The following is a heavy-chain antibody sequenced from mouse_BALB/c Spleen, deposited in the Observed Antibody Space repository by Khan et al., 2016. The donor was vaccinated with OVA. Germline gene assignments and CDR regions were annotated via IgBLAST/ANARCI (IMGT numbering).Heavy chain of an antibody. CDR2: IWGGGST. Sequence: QVQLKESGPGLVAPSQSLSITCTVSGFSLTDYGVSWIRQPPGKGLEWLGVIWGGGSTYYNSDLKSRPSISKDNSKSQVFLKMNSLQTDDTAMYYCAKGIWSYYFALDYWGQGTSVTVSS. CDR3: AKGIWSYYFALDY. J-gene: IGHJ4*01. CDR1: GFSLTDYG. D-gene: IGHD1-1*02. V-gene: IGHV2-6-5*01.